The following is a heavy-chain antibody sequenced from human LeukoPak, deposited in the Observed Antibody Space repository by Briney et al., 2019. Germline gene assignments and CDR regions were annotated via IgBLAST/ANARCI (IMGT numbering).Heavy chain of an antibody. CDR1: GFTFSSYS. CDR2: ISYHESNK. CDR3: ARLGYGGGINNDY. D-gene: IGHD4-23*01. Sequence: GGSLRLSCTASGFTFSSYSLYWVRQAPGKGLECVAVISYHESNKYYADSVKGRFTISRDNSKNTLYLQMNSLRAEDTAVYYCARLGYGGGINNDYWGQGTLVTVSS. J-gene: IGHJ4*02. V-gene: IGHV3-30-3*01.